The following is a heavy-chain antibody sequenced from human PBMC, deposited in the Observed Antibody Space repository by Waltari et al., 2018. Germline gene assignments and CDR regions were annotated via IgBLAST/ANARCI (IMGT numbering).Heavy chain of an antibody. D-gene: IGHD3-3*01. J-gene: IGHJ4*02. Sequence: QVQLGETGGGVVKPGGSLRLAWSASGVTCRDDDMVWHPQAPGMGLECVSSLTCSGSHLYYAVSVKGRFTISRDNATNSLYLQMNSLRAEDTAVYYCARDRGASYDFWSGYYQFAYWGQGTLVTVSS. CDR2: LTCSGSHL. CDR1: GVTCRDDD. V-gene: IGHV3-11*04. CDR3: ARDRGASYDFWSGYYQFAY.